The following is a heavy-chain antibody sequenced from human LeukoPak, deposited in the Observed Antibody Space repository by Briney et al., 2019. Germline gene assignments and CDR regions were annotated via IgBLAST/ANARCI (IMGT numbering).Heavy chain of an antibody. CDR1: GASVSSSCSF. CDR2: VYYSGST. V-gene: IGHV4-39*01. Sequence: SETLSLTCTVSGASVSSSCSFWAWIRQPPGKGLEWIGNVYYSGSTHYNPSLKSRVTISLDMPKSQFSLRLTSVTAADTAIYYCARHGLYQDYGYWGQGILVTVSS. D-gene: IGHD3-16*01. J-gene: IGHJ4*02. CDR3: ARHGLYQDYGY.